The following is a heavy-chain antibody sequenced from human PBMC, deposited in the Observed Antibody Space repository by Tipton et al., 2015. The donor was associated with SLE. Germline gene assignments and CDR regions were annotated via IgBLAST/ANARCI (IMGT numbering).Heavy chain of an antibody. CDR1: GYTFTGYY. D-gene: IGHD4-23*01. Sequence: QLVQSGAEVKKPGASVKVSCKASGYTFTGYYMHWVRQAPGQGLEWMGWMNPNSGNTGYAQKFQGRVTMTRNTSISTAYMELSSLRSEDTAVYYCARQVTPDYWGQGTLVTVSS. CDR3: ARQVTPDY. CDR2: MNPNSGNT. J-gene: IGHJ4*02. V-gene: IGHV1-8*02.